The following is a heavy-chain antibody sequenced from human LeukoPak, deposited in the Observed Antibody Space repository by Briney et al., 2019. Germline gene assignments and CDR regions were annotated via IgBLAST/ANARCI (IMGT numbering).Heavy chain of an antibody. CDR2: MNPNSGNT. J-gene: IGHJ5*02. D-gene: IGHD1-26*01. Sequence: ASVKVSCKASGYTFTSNDINWVRQTTGQGLEWKGWMNPNSGNTGYAQKFQGRVTITRDTSITTAYMEMSSLRSEDTAVYYCARVVGATAGIIRFDAWGQGTLVTVSS. CDR3: ARVVGATAGIIRFDA. V-gene: IGHV1-8*01. CDR1: GYTFTSND.